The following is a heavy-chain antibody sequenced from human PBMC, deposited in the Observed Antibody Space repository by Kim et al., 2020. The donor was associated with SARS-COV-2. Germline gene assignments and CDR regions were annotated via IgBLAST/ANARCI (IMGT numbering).Heavy chain of an antibody. V-gene: IGHV4-59*08. CDR3: ARPGPYKWNDAYNWLDP. J-gene: IGHJ5*02. D-gene: IGHD1-20*01. Sequence: LKSRITISVDTSKNQFSLNLSSVTAADTAVYYCARPGPYKWNDAYNWLDPWGQGTLVTVSS.